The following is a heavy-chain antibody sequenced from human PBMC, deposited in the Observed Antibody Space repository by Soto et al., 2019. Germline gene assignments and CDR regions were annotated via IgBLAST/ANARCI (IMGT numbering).Heavy chain of an antibody. CDR3: AREFYYDSSGIGFDS. CDR2: FYSSGSP. V-gene: IGHV4-59*01. CDR1: GGSIISYY. Sequence: PSETLSLTCAVSGGSIISYYWSWSRQPPGKGLEWIGDFYSSGSPHHNPSLRNRVSISEDRSKNEFSLKLSSVTAADTAIYYCAREFYYDSSGIGFDSWGQGTLVTVSS. J-gene: IGHJ4*02. D-gene: IGHD3-22*01.